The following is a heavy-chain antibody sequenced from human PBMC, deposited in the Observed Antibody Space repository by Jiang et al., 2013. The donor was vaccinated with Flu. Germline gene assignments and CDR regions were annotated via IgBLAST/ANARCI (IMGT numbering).Heavy chain of an antibody. CDR1: FTFSSYS. D-gene: IGHD3-16*01. V-gene: IGHV3-48*01. Sequence: FTFSSYSMNWVRQAPGKGLEWVSYISSSSSTIYYADSVKGRFTISRDNAKNSLYLQMNSLRAEDTAVYYCARDFRRRGFDYWGQGTLVTVSS. CDR3: ARDFRRRGFDY. J-gene: IGHJ4*02. CDR2: ISSSSSTI.